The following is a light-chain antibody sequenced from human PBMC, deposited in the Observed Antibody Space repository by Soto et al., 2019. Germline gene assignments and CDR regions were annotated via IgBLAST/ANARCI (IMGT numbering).Light chain of an antibody. CDR1: QSFSNW. V-gene: IGKV1-5*03. J-gene: IGKJ1*01. CDR2: KAS. CDR3: QQYNSYSWT. Sequence: DIQMTQSTSTLSASVGDTVTITCRASQSFSNWLDWYQQKQVKAPKFLIYKASTLEIWGPSRFSGSGSGTELPLTISSLQPDDFATYYCQQYNSYSWTFGQGTKWEIK.